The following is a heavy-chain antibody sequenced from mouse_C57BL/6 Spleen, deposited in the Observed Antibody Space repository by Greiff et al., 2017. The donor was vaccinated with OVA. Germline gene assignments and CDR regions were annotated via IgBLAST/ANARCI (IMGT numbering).Heavy chain of an antibody. CDR3: ARHGRIWYFDV. CDR2: ISNGGGST. Sequence: EVQGVESGGGLVQPGGSLKLSCAASGFTFSDYYMYWVRQTPEKRLEWVAYISNGGGSTYYPDTVKGRFTISRDNAKNTLYLQMSRLKSEDTAMYYCARHGRIWYFDVWGTGTTVTVSS. CDR1: GFTFSDYY. V-gene: IGHV5-12*01. J-gene: IGHJ1*03.